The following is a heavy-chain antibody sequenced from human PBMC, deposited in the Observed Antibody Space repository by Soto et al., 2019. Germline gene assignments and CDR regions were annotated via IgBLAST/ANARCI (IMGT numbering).Heavy chain of an antibody. J-gene: IGHJ4*02. D-gene: IGHD1-26*01. Sequence: GASVKVSCKASGFTFTSSAFQWVRQARGQRLEWIGWIAVGSGYTNYAQRFQDRVTLTREMSTVTTYMELSRLPSEDTAIAYCVADGTAWPQMRPSDYCDKVPLGTVS. CDR2: IAVGSGYT. V-gene: IGHV1-58*01. CDR3: VADGTAWPQMRPSDY. CDR1: GFTFTSSA.